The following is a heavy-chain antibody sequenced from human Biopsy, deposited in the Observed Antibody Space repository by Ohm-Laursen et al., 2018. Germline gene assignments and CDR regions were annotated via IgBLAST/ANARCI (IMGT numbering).Heavy chain of an antibody. V-gene: IGHV3-23*01. CDR1: GFTFTTTW. CDR2: ISDSGGST. J-gene: IGHJ4*02. CDR3: AKDVFGGFSGSTDYYAYYFDS. Sequence: SLRLSCAASGFTFTTTWMTWVRQAPGKGLVWVSGISDSGGSTHYADSVKGRFSISRDTSKNTLYLQMNSLRAEDTAVYYCAKDVFGGFSGSTDYYAYYFDSWGQGTLVTVSS. D-gene: IGHD3-10*02.